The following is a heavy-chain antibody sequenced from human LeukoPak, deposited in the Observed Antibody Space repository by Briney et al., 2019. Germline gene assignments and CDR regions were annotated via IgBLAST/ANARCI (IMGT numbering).Heavy chain of an antibody. J-gene: IGHJ4*02. D-gene: IGHD3-3*01. Sequence: PGGCLRLSCAASGFIFGGYWMSWVRQAPGRGLEWVANTNPDGSIKYYVDSVNGRFTISRDNAKNSLYLQMNSLRAEDTAVYYCVSGFLQWLYWGQGTLVTVSS. V-gene: IGHV3-7*01. CDR2: TNPDGSIK. CDR1: GFIFGGYW. CDR3: VSGFLQWLY.